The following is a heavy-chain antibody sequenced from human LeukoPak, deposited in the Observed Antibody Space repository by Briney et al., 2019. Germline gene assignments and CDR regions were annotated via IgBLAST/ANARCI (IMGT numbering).Heavy chain of an antibody. CDR1: GFTFSNAW. CDR2: IKSKIDGETT. V-gene: IGHV3-15*01. J-gene: IGHJ4*01. CDR3: CRHWGQ. D-gene: IGHD7-27*01. Sequence: GGSLRLSCAASGFTFSNAWMSWVRRAPGKGLEWVGRIKSKIDGETTAYAAPLKGRFTISRDDSKNTLFLQLKSVRTEDTAVYFCCRHWGQWGHGTHVTVSS.